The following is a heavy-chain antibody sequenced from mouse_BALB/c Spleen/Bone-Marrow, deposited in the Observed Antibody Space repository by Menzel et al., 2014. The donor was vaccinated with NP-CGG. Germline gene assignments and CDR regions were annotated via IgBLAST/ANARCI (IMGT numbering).Heavy chain of an antibody. CDR1: GFNIKDTY. Sequence: VQLKQSGAELMKPGASVKLSCTASGFNIKDTYMHWVKQRPEQGLEWIGRIDPANGNTKYDPKFQGKATITADTSSNTAYLQLSSLTSEDTAVYYCANYYYGSSLFAYWGQGTLVTVSA. V-gene: IGHV14-3*02. CDR3: ANYYYGSSLFAY. CDR2: IDPANGNT. J-gene: IGHJ3*01. D-gene: IGHD1-1*01.